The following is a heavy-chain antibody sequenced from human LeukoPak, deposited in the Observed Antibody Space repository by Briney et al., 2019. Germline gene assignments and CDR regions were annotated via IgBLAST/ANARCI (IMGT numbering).Heavy chain of an antibody. Sequence: PSETLSLTCTVSGGSMSSHYWSWIRQPPGKGLEWIGYISYIGSTNYNPSLKSRVTISIDTSKNQFSLKLSSVTAADTAVYYCARDPTTVTKGFDIWGQGTMVTVSS. CDR2: ISYIGST. J-gene: IGHJ3*02. CDR3: ARDPTTVTKGFDI. CDR1: GGSMSSHY. D-gene: IGHD4-17*01. V-gene: IGHV4-59*11.